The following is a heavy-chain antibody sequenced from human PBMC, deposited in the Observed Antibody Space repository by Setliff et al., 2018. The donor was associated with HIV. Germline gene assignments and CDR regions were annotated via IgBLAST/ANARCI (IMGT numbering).Heavy chain of an antibody. J-gene: IGHJ4*02. CDR2: IYYSGSN. Sequence: SETLSLTCTVSGGSISSHYWSWIRQPPGKGLEWIGYIYYSGSNDCNMSLWSRVTISLDASRNQFSLELISVTAADTAVYYCAGGPGTTSIDYWAQGTLVTVSS. V-gene: IGHV4-59*11. CDR3: AGGPGTTSIDY. D-gene: IGHD1-26*01. CDR1: GGSISSHY.